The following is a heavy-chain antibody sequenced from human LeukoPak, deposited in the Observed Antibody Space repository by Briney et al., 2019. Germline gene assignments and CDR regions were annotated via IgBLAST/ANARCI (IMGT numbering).Heavy chain of an antibody. D-gene: IGHD5-24*01. CDR3: ARGLAVTLRDGPGY. CDR2: IYNSGST. J-gene: IGHJ4*02. V-gene: IGHV4-39*07. Sequence: SETLSLTCTVSGGSISSSSYYWGWIRQPPGKGLEWIGTIYNSGSTYYNPSLKSRVTISLDTSKNQFSLNLSSVTAADTAVYYCARGLAVTLRDGPGYWGQGTLVTVSS. CDR1: GGSISSSSYY.